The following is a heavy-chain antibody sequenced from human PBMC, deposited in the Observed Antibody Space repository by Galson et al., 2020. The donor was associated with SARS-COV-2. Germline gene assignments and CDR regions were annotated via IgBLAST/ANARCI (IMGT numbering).Heavy chain of an antibody. CDR3: ARDTPDSSGTQYYYYYYGMDV. V-gene: IGHV1-18*01. Sequence: GESLKISCKASGYTFTSYGISWVRQAPGQGLEWMGWISAYNGNTNYAQKLQGRVTMTTDTSTSTAYMELRSLRSDDTAVYYCARDTPDSSGTQYYYYYYGMDVWGQGTTVTVSS. J-gene: IGHJ6*02. CDR2: ISAYNGNT. CDR1: GYTFTSYG. D-gene: IGHD3-22*01.